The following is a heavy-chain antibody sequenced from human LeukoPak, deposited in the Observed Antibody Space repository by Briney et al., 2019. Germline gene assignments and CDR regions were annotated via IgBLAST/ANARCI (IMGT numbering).Heavy chain of an antibody. J-gene: IGHJ4*02. CDR2: IYYGGST. D-gene: IGHD1-26*01. Sequence: SETLSLTCTVSDASISSSRYFWVWIRQPPGKGLEWIGSIYYGGSTYYNPSLKSRVTISVDTSKNQFSLKLSSVTAADTAVYYCASRSGSYLDYWGQGTLVTVSS. CDR3: ASRSGSYLDY. CDR1: DASISSSRYF. V-gene: IGHV4-39*07.